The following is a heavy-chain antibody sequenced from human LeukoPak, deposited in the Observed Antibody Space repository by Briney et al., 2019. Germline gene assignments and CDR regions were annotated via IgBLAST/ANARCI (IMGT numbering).Heavy chain of an antibody. D-gene: IGHD6-19*01. CDR2: IYYSGST. V-gene: IGHV4-39*07. J-gene: IGHJ4*02. CDR3: ARDTSGSGWYKNYFDY. CDR1: GGSISSSSYY. Sequence: SETLSLTCTVSGGSISSSSYYWGWIRQPPGKGLEWVGSIYYSGSTYYNPSLKSRTTISVDTSKNQFSLKLSSVTAADTAVYYCARDTSGSGWYKNYFDYWGQGTLVTVSS.